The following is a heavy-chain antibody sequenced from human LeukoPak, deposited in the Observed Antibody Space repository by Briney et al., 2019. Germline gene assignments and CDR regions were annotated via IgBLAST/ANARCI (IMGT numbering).Heavy chain of an antibody. CDR2: INHSGST. CDR1: GGSFRGYY. Sequence: SETLSLTCAVYGGSFRGYYWRWIRQPPGKGLEGIGEINHSGSTNYNPSLNSRVTISVDTSKNQFSLKLSSVTAADAAVYYCARATSDGAFDIWGQGTMVTVSS. J-gene: IGHJ3*02. CDR3: ARATSDGAFDI. V-gene: IGHV4-34*01.